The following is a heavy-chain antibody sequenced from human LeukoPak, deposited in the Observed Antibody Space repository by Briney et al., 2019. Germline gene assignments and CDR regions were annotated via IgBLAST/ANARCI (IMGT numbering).Heavy chain of an antibody. Sequence: GGSLRLSCAASGFTFSSYWMSWVRQAPGKGLEWVANIKQDGSEKYYVDSVKGRFTISRDNAKNSLYLQMNSLRAEDTAVYYCARDVAELGYCSGGSCYSVADAFDIWGQGTMVTVSS. CDR1: GFTFSSYW. D-gene: IGHD2-15*01. V-gene: IGHV3-7*01. CDR2: IKQDGSEK. CDR3: ARDVAELGYCSGGSCYSVADAFDI. J-gene: IGHJ3*02.